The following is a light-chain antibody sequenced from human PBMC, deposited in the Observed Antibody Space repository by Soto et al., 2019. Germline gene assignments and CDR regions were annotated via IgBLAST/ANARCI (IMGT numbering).Light chain of an antibody. Sequence: QSALTQPDSVSGSPGQSITISCTGTSSDVCGYNYVSWYQQHPGKAPKLMIYEVSNLPSGVSNRFSGSKSGNTASLTICGLQAEDETEYYCSSFTSIHTCVFGGGPKMTGL. V-gene: IGLV2-14*01. CDR3: SSFTSIHTCV. CDR1: SSDVCGYNY. CDR2: EVS. J-gene: IGLJ3*02.